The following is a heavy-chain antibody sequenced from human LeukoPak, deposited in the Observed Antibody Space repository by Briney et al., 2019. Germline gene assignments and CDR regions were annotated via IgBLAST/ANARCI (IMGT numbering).Heavy chain of an antibody. V-gene: IGHV4-4*07. CDR2: IYTSGTT. J-gene: IGHJ5*02. D-gene: IGHD6-13*01. CDR3: ARVGSSWYRWFDP. CDR1: GGSVSSYY. Sequence: SETLSLTCTVSGGSVSSYYWSWIRQPAGKGLEWIGHIYTSGTTKYNPSLRSRVSMSVDTSKNQFSLELSSVTAADTAVYYCARVGSSWYRWFDPWGQGILVTVSS.